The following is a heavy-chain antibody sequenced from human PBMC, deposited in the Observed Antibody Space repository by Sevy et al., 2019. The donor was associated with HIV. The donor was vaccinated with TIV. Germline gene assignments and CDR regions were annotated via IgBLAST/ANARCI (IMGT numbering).Heavy chain of an antibody. V-gene: IGHV3-66*02. CDR3: VSLFLSYRSGWSYFDY. CDR2: IFSSGST. D-gene: IGHD6-19*01. Sequence: GGSLRLSCAISGFTVNDKYIIWVRQSPGKGLEWVSVIFSSGSTYYADSAKGRFTISRDNSKNTVYLQMNSLRAEDTAVYYCVSLFLSYRSGWSYFDYWGQGTLVTVSS. J-gene: IGHJ4*02. CDR1: GFTVNDKY.